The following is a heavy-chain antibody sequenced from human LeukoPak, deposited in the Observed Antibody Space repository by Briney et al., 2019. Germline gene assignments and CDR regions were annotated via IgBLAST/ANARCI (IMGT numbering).Heavy chain of an antibody. Sequence: KPSETLSLTCTVSGGSISSYYWSWIRQPAGKELEWIGRIYTSGSTNYNPSLKSRVTMSVDTSKNQFSLKLSSVTAADTAVYYCARDLDIVVVPAAEQRGWFDPWGQGTLVTVSS. CDR3: ARDLDIVVVPAAEQRGWFDP. CDR1: GGSISSYY. V-gene: IGHV4-4*07. CDR2: IYTSGST. J-gene: IGHJ5*02. D-gene: IGHD2-2*01.